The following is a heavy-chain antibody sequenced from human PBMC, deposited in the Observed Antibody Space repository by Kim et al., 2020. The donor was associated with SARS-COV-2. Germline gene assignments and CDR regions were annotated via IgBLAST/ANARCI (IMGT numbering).Heavy chain of an antibody. V-gene: IGHV3-23*01. CDR1: GFTFSSYA. D-gene: IGHD6-19*01. CDR3: AKMQWLGQGESRYYYGMDV. Sequence: GGSLRLSCAASGFTFSSYAMSWVRQAPGKGLEWVSAISGGGDNTYYADSVKGRFTISRDNSKNTLYLQMNSLRAEDTAVYYCAKMQWLGQGESRYYYGMDVWGQGTTVTVSS. J-gene: IGHJ6*02. CDR2: ISGGGDNT.